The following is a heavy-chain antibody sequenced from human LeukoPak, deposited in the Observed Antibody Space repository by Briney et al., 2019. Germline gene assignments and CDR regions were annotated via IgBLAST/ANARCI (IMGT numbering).Heavy chain of an antibody. CDR1: GFTFSSCG. CDR2: ISYDGSSK. Sequence: PGGSLRLSCAASGFTFSSCGMHWVRQAPGKGLEWVAVISYDGSSKYYADSVKGRFTISRDNSKNTLYLQMNSLRAEDTAFYYCARGSVATPPSFNYWGQGTLVTVSS. D-gene: IGHD2-15*01. J-gene: IGHJ4*02. V-gene: IGHV3-30*03. CDR3: ARGSVATPPSFNY.